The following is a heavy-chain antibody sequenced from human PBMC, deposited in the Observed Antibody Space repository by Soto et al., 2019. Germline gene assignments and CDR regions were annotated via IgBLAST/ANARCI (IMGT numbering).Heavy chain of an antibody. D-gene: IGHD3-22*01. CDR3: ARDTASKDYDSHSYYPHFDS. CDR2: MNPNSGNT. CDR1: GYTFTSYD. J-gene: IGHJ5*01. Sequence: ASLKVSCKASGYTFTSYDINWVRQATGQGLEWMGWMNPNSGNTGYAQKFQGRVTMTRNTSISTAYMELSSVTAADTAVYYCARDTASKDYDSHSYYPHFDSWGQGALVTVSS. V-gene: IGHV1-8*01.